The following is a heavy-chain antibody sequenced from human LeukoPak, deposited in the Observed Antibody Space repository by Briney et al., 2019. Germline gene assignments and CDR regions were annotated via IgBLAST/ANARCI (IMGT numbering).Heavy chain of an antibody. CDR2: VKSKSDGRNI. CDR3: TTDGPGAGYLY. D-gene: IGHD3-9*01. J-gene: IGHJ4*02. V-gene: IGHV3-15*01. CDR1: GFTLSNAW. Sequence: GGSLRLSCTVSGFTLSNAWMSWVRQVPGKGREWVGRVKSKSDGRNIDYAAPVKGRFTISRDDSKNTLYLQTTSLKSEDTGVYYCTTDGPGAGYLYWGQGTLVTVSS.